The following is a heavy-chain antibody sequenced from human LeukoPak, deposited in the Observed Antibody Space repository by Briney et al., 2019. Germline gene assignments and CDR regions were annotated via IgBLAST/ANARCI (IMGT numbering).Heavy chain of an antibody. CDR3: ARDQAADAFDI. V-gene: IGHV4-59*12. Sequence: SSETLSLTCTVSGGSISSYYWSWIRQPPGKGLEWIGSIYYSGSTYYNPSLKSRVTISVDTSKNQFSLKLSSVTAADTAVYYCARDQAADAFDIWGQGTMVTVSS. D-gene: IGHD6-13*01. CDR1: GGSISSYY. CDR2: IYYSGST. J-gene: IGHJ3*02.